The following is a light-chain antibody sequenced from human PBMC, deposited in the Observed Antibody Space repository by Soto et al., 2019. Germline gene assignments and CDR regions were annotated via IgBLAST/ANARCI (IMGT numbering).Light chain of an antibody. CDR2: GAS. Sequence: EIVLTQSPGTLSLSPGERATLSCRASQSVGSNYLAWYQQKPGQAPRLLIYGASSRATGIPDRFSGSGSGTDFTLSISRLEPEDFAVYYCQQYGRSPYTFGQGTKLEIK. CDR1: QSVGSNY. CDR3: QQYGRSPYT. V-gene: IGKV3-20*01. J-gene: IGKJ2*01.